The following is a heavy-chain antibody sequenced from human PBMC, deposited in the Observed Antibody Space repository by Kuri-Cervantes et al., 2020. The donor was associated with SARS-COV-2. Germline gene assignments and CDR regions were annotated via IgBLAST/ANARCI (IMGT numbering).Heavy chain of an antibody. CDR2: IYYSGST. Sequence: LRLSCTVSGGSISSGDYYWSWIRQPPGKGLEWIGYIYYSGSTYYNPSLKSRVTISVDTSKNQFSLKLSSVTAADTAVYYCARGRLSDSSGYYYAPFDYWGQGTLVTVSS. CDR3: ARGRLSDSSGYYYAPFDY. CDR1: GGSISSGDYY. D-gene: IGHD3-22*01. J-gene: IGHJ4*02. V-gene: IGHV4-30-4*01.